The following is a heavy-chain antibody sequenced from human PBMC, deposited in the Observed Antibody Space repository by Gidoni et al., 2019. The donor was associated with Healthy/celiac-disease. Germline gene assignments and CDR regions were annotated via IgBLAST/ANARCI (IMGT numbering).Heavy chain of an antibody. Sequence: QVQQQQWGAGLLKPSETLSHTCAVHGGSFSGYYWSWIRQPPGKGLEWIGEINHSGSTNYNPSLQSPVTISVDTSTNQFSLKLSSVSAADTAVYYCARASPYYYDSSGSLFDYWGQGTLVTVSS. D-gene: IGHD3-22*01. J-gene: IGHJ4*02. V-gene: IGHV4-34*01. CDR1: GGSFSGYY. CDR2: INHSGST. CDR3: ARASPYYYDSSGSLFDY.